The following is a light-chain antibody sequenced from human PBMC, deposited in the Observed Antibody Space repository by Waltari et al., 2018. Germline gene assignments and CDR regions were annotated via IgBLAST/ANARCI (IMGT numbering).Light chain of an antibody. Sequence: NFMLTQPHSVSEPPGKTVTISCTRSSGSIASNYVKWYQQRPGSAPTPVIFEDDQRPSGVPDRFSGSIDSSSNSASLTISGLKTEDEADYYCQSYDSSDLWVFGGGTRLTVL. CDR1: SGSIASNY. J-gene: IGLJ3*02. CDR3: QSYDSSDLWV. CDR2: EDD. V-gene: IGLV6-57*03.